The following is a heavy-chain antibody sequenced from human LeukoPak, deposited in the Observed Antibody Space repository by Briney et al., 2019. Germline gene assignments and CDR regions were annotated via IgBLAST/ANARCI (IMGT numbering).Heavy chain of an antibody. J-gene: IGHJ3*02. V-gene: IGHV4-30-4*07. CDR3: ARGRDLAFDI. Sequence: PSETLSLTCAVSGGSISSGSESWSWLRQPPGKGLGWIGNVYYSGTTFYNPSLTSRITLSVATSKTQFSLKLTSVTAADTAVYYCARGRDLAFDIWGQGAMVTVSS. CDR2: VYYSGTT. CDR1: GGSISSGSES. D-gene: IGHD5-24*01.